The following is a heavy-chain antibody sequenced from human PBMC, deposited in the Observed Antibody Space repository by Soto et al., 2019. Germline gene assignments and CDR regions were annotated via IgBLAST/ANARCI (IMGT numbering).Heavy chain of an antibody. V-gene: IGHV1-18*01. CDR3: ARALTMVRGVFHYYFDY. CDR2: ISAYNGNT. CDR1: GYTFTSYG. J-gene: IGHJ4*02. D-gene: IGHD3-10*01. Sequence: QVQLVQSGAEVKKPGASVKVSCKASGYTFTSYGISWVRQAPGQGLEWMGWISAYNGNTNYAQKLQGRVTMTTDTSTSKAYMELRSLRADDTAVYYCARALTMVRGVFHYYFDYWGQGTLVTVSS.